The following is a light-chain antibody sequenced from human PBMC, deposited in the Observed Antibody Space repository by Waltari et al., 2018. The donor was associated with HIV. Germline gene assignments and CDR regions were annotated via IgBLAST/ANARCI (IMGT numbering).Light chain of an antibody. V-gene: IGKV1-39*01. CDR1: QRVRSY. Sequence: IQITQAPSSLSASVGDRVPIPCRASQRVRSYLNGYQQRAGTAPKLLIYAASNLKSGVPSRLSGSGSGTDFTRSISSLQPEDIATYYCQESYELPWTFGQGTKVEI. J-gene: IGKJ1*01. CDR3: QESYELPWT. CDR2: AAS.